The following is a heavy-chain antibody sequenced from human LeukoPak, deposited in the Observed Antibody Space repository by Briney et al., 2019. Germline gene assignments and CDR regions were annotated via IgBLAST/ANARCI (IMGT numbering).Heavy chain of an antibody. Sequence: SETLSLTCTVSGGSITSGGYYWSWIRQHPGKGLEWIGYIYYSGSTYYNPSLKSRVTISVDTSKNQFSLKLSSVTAADTAVYYCARGLDDCSSTSCYTLWFDPWGQGTLVTVSS. D-gene: IGHD2-2*02. CDR2: IYYSGST. J-gene: IGHJ5*02. CDR1: GGSITSGGYY. CDR3: ARGLDDCSSTSCYTLWFDP. V-gene: IGHV4-31*03.